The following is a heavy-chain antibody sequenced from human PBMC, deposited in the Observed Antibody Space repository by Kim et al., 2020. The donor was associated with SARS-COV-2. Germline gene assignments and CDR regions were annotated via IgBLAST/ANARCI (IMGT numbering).Heavy chain of an antibody. CDR1: GGSFSGYY. CDR2: INHSGST. Sequence: SETLSLTCAVYGGSFSGYYWSWIRQPPGKGLEWIGEINHSGSTNYNPSLKSRVTISVDTSKNQFSLKLSSVTAADTAVYYCARDSENEYSSSSGEGFDPWGQGTLVTVSS. CDR3: ARDSENEYSSSSGEGFDP. V-gene: IGHV4-34*01. D-gene: IGHD6-6*01. J-gene: IGHJ5*02.